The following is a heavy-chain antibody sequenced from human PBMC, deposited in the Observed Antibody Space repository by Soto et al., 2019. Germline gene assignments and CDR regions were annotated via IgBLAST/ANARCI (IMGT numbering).Heavy chain of an antibody. Sequence: ASVKVSCKASGYTFTSYAMPWVRQAPGQRLEWMGWINAENDNTKYAQNLRDRVTLTTDSSTSTVYMEMRSLRSDDTAFYYCARDLSLSRLSACGHWGPGTRVTVSS. CDR2: INAENDNT. CDR1: GYTFTSYA. CDR3: ARDLSLSRLSACGH. J-gene: IGHJ4*02. D-gene: IGHD2-21*01. V-gene: IGHV1-3*01.